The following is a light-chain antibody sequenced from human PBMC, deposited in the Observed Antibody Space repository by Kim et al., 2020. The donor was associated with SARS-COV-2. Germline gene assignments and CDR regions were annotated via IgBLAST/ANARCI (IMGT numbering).Light chain of an antibody. V-gene: IGLV3-1*01. J-gene: IGLJ2*01. CDR3: KAWDSSTVV. Sequence: VSPGQTASITCSGDKLGDKYACWYQQKPGQSPVLVIYQDNKRPSGIPERFSGSNSGNTATLTISGTQAMDEADYYCKAWDSSTVVFGGGTQLTVL. CDR1: KLGDKY. CDR2: QDN.